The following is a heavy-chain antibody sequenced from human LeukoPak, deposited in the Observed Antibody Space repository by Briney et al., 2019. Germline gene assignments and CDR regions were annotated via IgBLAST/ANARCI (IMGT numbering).Heavy chain of an antibody. V-gene: IGHV3-23*01. CDR1: GFIFSSYA. D-gene: IGHD3-22*01. J-gene: IGHJ4*02. CDR2: ISGSGGST. CDR3: AKPSYYYDSSGPD. Sequence: GGSLRLSCAASGFIFSSYAMSWVRQAPGKGLEWVSAISGSGGSTYYADSVKGRFTISRDNSKNTLYLQMNSLRAEDTAVYYCAKPSYYYDSSGPDWGQGTLVTVSS.